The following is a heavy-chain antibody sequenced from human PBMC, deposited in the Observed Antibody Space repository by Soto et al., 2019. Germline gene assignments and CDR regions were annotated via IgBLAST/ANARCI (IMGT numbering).Heavy chain of an antibody. CDR2: ISWNSGSI. V-gene: IGHV3-9*01. J-gene: IGHJ3*02. CDR1: GFTFSNYA. CDR3: AKEMGYCSGGSCLRIRENAFDI. D-gene: IGHD2-15*01. Sequence: GGSLRLSCAASGFTFSNYAMHRVRQAPGKGLEWVSGISWNSGSIGYADSVKGRFTISRDNAKNSLYLQMNSLRAEDTALYYCAKEMGYCSGGSCLRIRENAFDIWGQGTMVTVSS.